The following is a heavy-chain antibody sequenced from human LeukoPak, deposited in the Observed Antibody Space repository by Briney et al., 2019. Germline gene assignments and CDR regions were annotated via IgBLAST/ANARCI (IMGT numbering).Heavy chain of an antibody. CDR3: ARERGDCSSTSCHYFDY. J-gene: IGHJ4*02. V-gene: IGHV4-30-2*01. D-gene: IGHD2-2*01. Sequence: SETLSLTCTVSGGSISSGGYYWSWIRQPPGKGLEWIGYIYHSGSTYYNPSLKSRVAISVDRSKNQFSLKLSSVTAADTAVYYCARERGDCSSTSCHYFDYWGQGTLVTVSS. CDR2: IYHSGST. CDR1: GGSISSGGYY.